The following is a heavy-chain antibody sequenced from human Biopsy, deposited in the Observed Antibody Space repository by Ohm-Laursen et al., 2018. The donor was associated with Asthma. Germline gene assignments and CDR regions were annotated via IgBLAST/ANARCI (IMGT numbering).Heavy chain of an antibody. CDR2: IYYSGST. J-gene: IGHJ6*02. CDR1: YGSITSGGYY. D-gene: IGHD4-17*01. V-gene: IGHV4-31*03. Sequence: TLSLTCTVSYGSITSGGYYWTWIRQHPGKGLEWIGYIYYSGSTYYNPSLKSRVTISVDTSKNQFSLKLSSVTAADTAVYYCARFRSDQKGYGDYYYGMDVWGQGTTVTVSS. CDR3: ARFRSDQKGYGDYYYGMDV.